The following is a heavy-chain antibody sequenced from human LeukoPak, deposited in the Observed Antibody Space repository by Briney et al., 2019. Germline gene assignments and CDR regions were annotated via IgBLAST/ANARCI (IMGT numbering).Heavy chain of an antibody. D-gene: IGHD4/OR15-4a*01. Sequence: SETLSLTCTVSATSISSSSHHWGWIRQSPGKGLEWIGSVYYGRTTYYSPSLDSRVTISLDTSANQFSLQLNSVTAADTAVYYCVRHDGRGGATMGAFDSWGQGSLVTVSS. V-gene: IGHV4-39*01. CDR2: VYYGRTT. CDR3: VRHDGRGGATMGAFDS. J-gene: IGHJ5*01. CDR1: ATSISSSSHH.